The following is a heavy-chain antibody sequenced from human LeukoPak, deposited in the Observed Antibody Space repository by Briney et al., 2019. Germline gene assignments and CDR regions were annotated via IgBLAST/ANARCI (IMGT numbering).Heavy chain of an antibody. V-gene: IGHV4-4*02. CDR2: MYHTGNS. CDR3: ARRSGAYGSGSYYIPRTYYFDY. Sequence: SETLSLTCAVSGGSITSNNWWSWVRQSPGKGLEWIGEMYHTGNSNYNPSLKSRVTISVDTSKNQFSLKLSSVTAADTAVYYCARRSGAYGSGSYYIPRTYYFDYWGQGTLVTVSS. D-gene: IGHD3-10*01. CDR1: GGSITSNNW. J-gene: IGHJ4*02.